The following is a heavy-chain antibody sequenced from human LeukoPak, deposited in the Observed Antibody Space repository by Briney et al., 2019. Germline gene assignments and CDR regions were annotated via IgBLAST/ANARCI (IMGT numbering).Heavy chain of an antibody. D-gene: IGHD3-10*01. Sequence: SQTLSLTCTVSGGSISSGCYYWSWIRQPAGNRLEWIGRIYTSGSTNYNPSLKSRITISVDRSKNQFSLKLRSVTAADTAVYYCARSTRSSALRTWGQGTLVTVSS. CDR1: GGSISSGCYY. V-gene: IGHV4-61*02. J-gene: IGHJ4*02. CDR2: IYTSGST. CDR3: ARSTRSSALRT.